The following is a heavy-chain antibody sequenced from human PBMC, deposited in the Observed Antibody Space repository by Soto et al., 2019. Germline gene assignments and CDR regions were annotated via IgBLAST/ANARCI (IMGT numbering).Heavy chain of an antibody. Sequence: QVPLVQSGAEVKKPGASVKVSCKASGYTFTSYDINWARQATGQGLEWMGWMNPNRGKTGYAQKFQGRVTMTRNTSISTAYMERSSLRSEDTAVYYCARGVDCGGDWYYHWFAPWCQGTLVTVSS. V-gene: IGHV1-8*01. CDR1: GYTFTSYD. CDR3: ARGVDCGGDWYYHWFAP. D-gene: IGHD2-21*02. J-gene: IGHJ5*02. CDR2: MNPNRGKT.